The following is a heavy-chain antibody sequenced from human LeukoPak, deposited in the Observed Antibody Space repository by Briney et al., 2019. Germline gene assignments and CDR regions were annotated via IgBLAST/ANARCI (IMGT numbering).Heavy chain of an antibody. CDR1: GFTFSNYA. J-gene: IGHJ4*01. V-gene: IGHV3-23*01. CDR2: ISGSGGST. D-gene: IGHD3-22*01. Sequence: GGSLRLSCAASGFTFSNYAMSWVRQAPGKGLEWVSGISGSGGSTYYADSVNGRFTISRDNSKNTLYLQMSSLRADDTAVYYCAGYYYDSSGQFDYWGHGTLVTVSS. CDR3: AGYYYDSSGQFDY.